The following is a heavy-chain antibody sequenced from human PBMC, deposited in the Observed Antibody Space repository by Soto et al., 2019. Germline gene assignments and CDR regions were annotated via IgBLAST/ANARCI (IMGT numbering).Heavy chain of an antibody. CDR1: GYTFTSYY. CDR3: ASDRGDGYNFSPSDAFDI. CDR2: INPSGGST. V-gene: IGHV1-46*01. J-gene: IGHJ3*02. D-gene: IGHD5-12*01. Sequence: ASVKVSCKASGYTFTSYYMHWVRQAPGQGLEWMGIINPSGGSTSYAQKFRGRVTMTRDTSTSTVYMELSSLRSEDTAVYYCASDRGDGYNFSPSDAFDIWGQGAMVTVSS.